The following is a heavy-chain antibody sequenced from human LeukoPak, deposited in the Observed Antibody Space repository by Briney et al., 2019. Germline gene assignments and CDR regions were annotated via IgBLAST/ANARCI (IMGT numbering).Heavy chain of an antibody. J-gene: IGHJ5*02. Sequence: PSETLSLTCAVYGGSFSGYYWSWIRQPPGKGLEWIGEINHSGSTNYNPSLKSRVTISVDTSKNQFSLKLSSVTAADTAVYYCARLGPFDPWGQGTLVTVSS. CDR1: GGSFSGYY. CDR3: ARLGPFDP. CDR2: INHSGST. D-gene: IGHD7-27*01. V-gene: IGHV4-34*01.